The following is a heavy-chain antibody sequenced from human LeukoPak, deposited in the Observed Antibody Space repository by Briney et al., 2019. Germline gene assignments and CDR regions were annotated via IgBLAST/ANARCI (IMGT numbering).Heavy chain of an antibody. D-gene: IGHD3-22*01. CDR2: MYYSGST. CDR1: GGSISSGDYY. V-gene: IGHV4-30-4*01. CDR3: ARPYYYDSRIDP. Sequence: SETLSLTCTVSGGSISSGDYYRSWIRQPPGKGLEWIAYMYYSGSTYYNPSLKNRVSMSADTSKNQLALKLSSVTAADMAVYYCARPYYYDSRIDPWGQGILVTVSS. J-gene: IGHJ5*02.